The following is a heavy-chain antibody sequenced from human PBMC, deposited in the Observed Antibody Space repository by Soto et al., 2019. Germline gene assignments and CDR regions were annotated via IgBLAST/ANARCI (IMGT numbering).Heavy chain of an antibody. CDR2: SRNRVNSHTT. D-gene: IGHD1-26*01. Sequence: EVQLVESGGGLVQPGGSLRLSCAASGFTFSDHYMDWVRQAPGKGLEWVARSRNRVNSHTTEYAASVKGRFTISRDESKSSLILPMNSLKIEDTAVYYCTRGLLGGAPSYTFHGMDVWGQGTTVTVSS. CDR3: TRGLLGGAPSYTFHGMDV. CDR1: GFTFSDHY. V-gene: IGHV3-72*01. J-gene: IGHJ6*01.